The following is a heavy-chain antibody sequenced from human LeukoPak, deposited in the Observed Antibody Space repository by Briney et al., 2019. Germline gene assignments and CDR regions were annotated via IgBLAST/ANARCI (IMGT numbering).Heavy chain of an antibody. CDR2: INHSGST. Sequence: SSETLSLTCAVYGGSFSGYYWSWIRQPPGKGLEWIGEINHSGSTNYNPSLKSRVTISVDASKNQFSLKLSSVTAADTAVYYCARGQWELLRDSDAFDIWGQGTMVTVSS. J-gene: IGHJ3*02. CDR1: GGSFSGYY. V-gene: IGHV4-34*01. D-gene: IGHD1-26*01. CDR3: ARGQWELLRDSDAFDI.